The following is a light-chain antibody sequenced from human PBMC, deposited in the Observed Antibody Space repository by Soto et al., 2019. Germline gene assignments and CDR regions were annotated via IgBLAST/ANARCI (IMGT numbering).Light chain of an antibody. CDR2: DAS. Sequence: EIVLTQSPATLSLSPGERATLSCRASQSLSSYLAWYQQKPGQAPRLLIYDASNRATGIPARFSGSGSGTDFILTISSREPEDFAVYYCQQRSNFGPGTKVDIK. CDR3: QQRSN. CDR1: QSLSSY. V-gene: IGKV3-11*01. J-gene: IGKJ3*01.